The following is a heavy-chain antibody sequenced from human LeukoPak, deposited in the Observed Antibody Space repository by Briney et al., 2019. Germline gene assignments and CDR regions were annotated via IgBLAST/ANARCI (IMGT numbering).Heavy chain of an antibody. J-gene: IGHJ4*02. CDR2: IIPIFGTA. D-gene: IGHD2-15*01. Sequence: SVKVSCKASGGTFSSYAISWVRQAPGQGLEWMGGIIPIFGTANYAQKFQGRVTITADESTSTAYMELSGLRSEDTAVYYCASRLGYCSGGSCYLVNWGQGTLVTVSS. CDR1: GGTFSSYA. V-gene: IGHV1-69*01. CDR3: ASRLGYCSGGSCYLVN.